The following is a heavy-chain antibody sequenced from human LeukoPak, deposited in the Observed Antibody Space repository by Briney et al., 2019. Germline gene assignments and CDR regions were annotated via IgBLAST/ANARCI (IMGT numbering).Heavy chain of an antibody. V-gene: IGHV3-23*01. Sequence: PGGSLRLSCAASGFTFSSYARSWVRQAPGKGLEWVSAISGSGGSTYYADSVKRRFTISRDNSKNTLYLQMNSLRAEDTAVYNCAKDAVYGDRDWYFDLWGRGTLVTVSS. CDR1: GFTFSSYA. CDR2: ISGSGGST. D-gene: IGHD4-17*01. CDR3: AKDAVYGDRDWYFDL. J-gene: IGHJ2*01.